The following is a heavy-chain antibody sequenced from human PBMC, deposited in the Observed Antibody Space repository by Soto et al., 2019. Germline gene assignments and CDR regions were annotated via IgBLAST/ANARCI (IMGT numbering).Heavy chain of an antibody. V-gene: IGHV4-34*01. Sequence: QVRLXXWGAGLLKPSETLPLTCAVYGGSFSDYYWTWVRQPPGKGLEWIGEINHSGSANYNPSLKTRVTISVDTSKNQFSLKLNSVTAADTAVYYCAREVPSRYFDLWGRGTPVTVSS. J-gene: IGHJ2*01. CDR2: INHSGSA. CDR1: GGSFSDYY. CDR3: AREVPSRYFDL. D-gene: IGHD3-10*01.